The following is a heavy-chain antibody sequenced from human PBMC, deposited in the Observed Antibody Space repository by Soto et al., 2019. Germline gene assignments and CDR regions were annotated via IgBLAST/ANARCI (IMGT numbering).Heavy chain of an antibody. CDR1: GYTFTNQN. Sequence: PSVKVSCKASGYTFTNQNMHWVRQAPGQGLEWMGVINPSVGSTTYAQKFQGRVTMTRDTSTSTVYMEVSSLRSEDTAVYYCASTLGARFDYWGQGTLVTVSS. CDR3: ASTLGARFDY. J-gene: IGHJ4*02. D-gene: IGHD1-26*01. V-gene: IGHV1-46*03. CDR2: INPSVGST.